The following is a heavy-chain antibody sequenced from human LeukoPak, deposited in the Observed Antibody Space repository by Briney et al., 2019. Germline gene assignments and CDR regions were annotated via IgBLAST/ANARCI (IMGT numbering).Heavy chain of an antibody. V-gene: IGHV3-21*01. Sequence: GGSLRLSCAASGFTFSSYSMNWVRQAPGKGLEWVSSISSSSSYIYYAGSVKGRFTISRDNAKNSLYLQMNSLRAEDTAVYYCARLTSGYYYYYMDVWGKGTTVTVSS. CDR3: ARLTSGYYYYYMDV. D-gene: IGHD6-19*01. CDR2: ISSSSSYI. J-gene: IGHJ6*03. CDR1: GFTFSSYS.